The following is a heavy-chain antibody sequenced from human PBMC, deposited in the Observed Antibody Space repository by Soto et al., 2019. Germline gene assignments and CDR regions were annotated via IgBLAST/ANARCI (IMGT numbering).Heavy chain of an antibody. CDR2: IYYTGST. Sequence: QVQLQESGPGLVKPSETLSLTCTVSGGSVSSGSHSWTWIRQPPGKGLEWIGYIYYTGSTNYNPSLKSRVTIFVDTSKNQFSLKLSSVTAADTAVYFCARGSVGGNVDYWGQGTLVSVSS. CDR1: GGSVSSGSHS. CDR3: ARGSVGGNVDY. V-gene: IGHV4-61*01. D-gene: IGHD2-15*01. J-gene: IGHJ4*02.